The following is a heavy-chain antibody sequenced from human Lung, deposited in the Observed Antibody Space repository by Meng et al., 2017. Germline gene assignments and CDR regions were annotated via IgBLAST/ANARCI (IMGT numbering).Heavy chain of an antibody. CDR3: ARDRQWLFDY. CDR2: IDPGNGNR. V-gene: IGHV1-18*01. CDR1: GYTFTTYG. Sequence: QVHLVQSGLAAKKLGASVKVSCKASGYTFTTYGISWLRQAPGQGLEWMGWIDPGNGNRDFAEKFQDRLTMSNDTSSSTVYMELTRLTSDDTAVYYCARDRQWLFDYWGQGALVTVSS. J-gene: IGHJ4*02. D-gene: IGHD6-19*01.